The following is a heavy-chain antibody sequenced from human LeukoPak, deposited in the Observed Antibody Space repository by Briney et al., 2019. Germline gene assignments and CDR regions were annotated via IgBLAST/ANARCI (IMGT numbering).Heavy chain of an antibody. Sequence: SETLTLTCTVSGGSISIYYWSWIRQPAGKGLEWIGHIYTSGSTNYNPSLKSRVTMSIDTSKNQFSLTLSSVTAADTAVYYCARGPTTVTRAFDYWGQGSLVTVSS. D-gene: IGHD4-17*01. CDR3: ARGPTTVTRAFDY. CDR2: IYTSGST. CDR1: GGSISIYY. V-gene: IGHV4-4*07. J-gene: IGHJ4*02.